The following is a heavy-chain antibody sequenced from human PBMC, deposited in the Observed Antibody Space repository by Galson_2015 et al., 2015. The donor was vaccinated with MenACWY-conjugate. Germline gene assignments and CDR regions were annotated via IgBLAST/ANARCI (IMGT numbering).Heavy chain of an antibody. CDR3: ARGKYYDSRGL. CDR1: GFTFSSYD. D-gene: IGHD3-22*01. Sequence: LRLSCAASGFTFSSYDMNWVRQAPGKGLQWISYISGSGTAISYADSVKGRFTMSRDNAKNSLSLQMNSLRDEDTAVYYCARGKYYDSRGLWGQGTLVTVSS. CDR2: ISGSGTAI. V-gene: IGHV3-48*02. J-gene: IGHJ4*02.